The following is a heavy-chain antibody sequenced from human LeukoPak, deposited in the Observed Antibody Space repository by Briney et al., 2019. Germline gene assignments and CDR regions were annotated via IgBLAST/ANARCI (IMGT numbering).Heavy chain of an antibody. V-gene: IGHV1-46*01. CDR2: INPSGGST. D-gene: IGHD3-9*01. J-gene: IGHJ6*02. CDR1: GYTFTSYY. Sequence: ASVKVSCKASGYTFTSYYMHWVRQAPGQGLEWMGIINPSGGSTSYAQKFQGRVTMTRDTSTSTVYMELSSLRSEDTAVYYCARSSVAYYDILTGYYNRYGMDVWGQGTTVTVSS. CDR3: ARSSVAYYDILTGYYNRYGMDV.